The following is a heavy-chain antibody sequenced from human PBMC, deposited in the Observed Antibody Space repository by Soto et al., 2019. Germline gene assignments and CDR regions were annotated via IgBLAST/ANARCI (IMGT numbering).Heavy chain of an antibody. Sequence: EVQLLESGGDFKQPGGSLRLSCEGSGFNFSNYALNWVRQAPGKRLEWVSVISGNSGTTYYAASVKGRFTISRENSKKTLYLQMNSLRADDTAVYYCAKGRAITVFGVITPFDSWGQGTLVTVSS. V-gene: IGHV3-23*01. D-gene: IGHD3-3*01. J-gene: IGHJ4*02. CDR2: ISGNSGTT. CDR1: GFNFSNYA. CDR3: AKGRAITVFGVITPFDS.